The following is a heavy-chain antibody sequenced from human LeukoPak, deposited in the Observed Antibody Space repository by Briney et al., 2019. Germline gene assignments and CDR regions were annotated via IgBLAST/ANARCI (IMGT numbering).Heavy chain of an antibody. D-gene: IGHD3-10*01. CDR3: ARGRDPNYYGSGSSRWFDP. CDR1: GDSVSSNSAA. J-gene: IGHJ5*02. V-gene: IGHV6-1*01. CDR2: TYYRSKWYN. Sequence: SQTLSLTCAISGDSVSSNSAAWNWIRQSPSRGLEWLGRTYYRSKWYNDYAVSVKSRITINPDTSKNQFSLQLNSVTPEDTAVYYCARGRDPNYYGSGSSRWFDPWGQGTLVTVSS.